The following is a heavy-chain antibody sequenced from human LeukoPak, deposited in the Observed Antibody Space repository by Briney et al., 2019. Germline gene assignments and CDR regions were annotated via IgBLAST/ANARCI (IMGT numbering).Heavy chain of an antibody. V-gene: IGHV4-34*01. CDR2: INHSGST. D-gene: IGHD6-6*01. J-gene: IGHJ4*02. Sequence: SETLSLTCAVYGGSFSGYYWSWIRQPPGKGLEWIGEINHSGSTNYNPSLKSRVTISVDTSKYQFSLKLSSVTAADTAVYYCARGLIAARPIGYWGQGTLVTVSS. CDR3: ARGLIAARPIGY. CDR1: GGSFSGYY.